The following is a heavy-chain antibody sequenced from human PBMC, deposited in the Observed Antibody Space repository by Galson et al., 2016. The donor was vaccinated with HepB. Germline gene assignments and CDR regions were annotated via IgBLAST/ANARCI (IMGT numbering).Heavy chain of an antibody. V-gene: IGHV3-23*01. Sequence: SLRLSCPASGFTFSRYAMSWIRQAPGKGLGWVSAISGTGYSTYYADSVKGRFAISRDNSKNPLYLQMNSLRAEDTAVYYCAKGYGFWTAFDYWGQGTLVTVSS. D-gene: IGHD3-3*01. CDR2: ISGTGYST. J-gene: IGHJ4*02. CDR1: GFTFSRYA. CDR3: AKGYGFWTAFDY.